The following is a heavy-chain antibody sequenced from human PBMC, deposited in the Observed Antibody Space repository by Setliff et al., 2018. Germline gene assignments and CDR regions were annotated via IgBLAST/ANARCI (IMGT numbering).Heavy chain of an antibody. D-gene: IGHD1-20*01. J-gene: IGHJ6*03. CDR3: ATSGGITGTLMGYMDV. CDR1: GYSFTNYG. CDR2: NSV. Sequence: ASVKVSCKTSGYSFTNYGINWVRQAPGQGLEWMGWNSVYAREFQGRVTMTIDTPTSTAYMELSSLRSEDTAVYYCATSGGITGTLMGYMDVWGKGTTVTVSS. V-gene: IGHV1-18*01.